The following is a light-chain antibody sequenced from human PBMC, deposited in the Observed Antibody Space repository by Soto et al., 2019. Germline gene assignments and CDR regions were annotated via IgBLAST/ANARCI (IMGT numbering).Light chain of an antibody. V-gene: IGLV2-18*02. J-gene: IGLJ1*01. Sequence: QLVLTQPPSVSGSPGQSVAISCTGTSSDVGSYNRVSWYQQPPGTAPKLMIYDVNNRPSGVPDRFSGSKSGNTASLTISGLQAEDEADYYCSSYTISSTYVFGTGTKVTVL. CDR1: SSDVGSYNR. CDR2: DVN. CDR3: SSYTISSTYV.